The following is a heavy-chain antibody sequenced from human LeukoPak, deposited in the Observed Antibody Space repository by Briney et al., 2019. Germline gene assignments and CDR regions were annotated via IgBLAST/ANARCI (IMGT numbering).Heavy chain of an antibody. V-gene: IGHV4-38-2*02. Sequence: SETLSLTCTVSGGSISSGYYWGWIRQPPGKGLEWIGEIYHSGSTNYNPSLKSRVTISVDKSKNQFSLKLSSVTAADTAVYYCARFPTVYDCGDPPPGPDDYWGQGTLVTVSS. CDR3: ARFPTVYDCGDPPPGPDDY. CDR2: IYHSGST. J-gene: IGHJ4*02. CDR1: GGSISSGYY. D-gene: IGHD4-17*01.